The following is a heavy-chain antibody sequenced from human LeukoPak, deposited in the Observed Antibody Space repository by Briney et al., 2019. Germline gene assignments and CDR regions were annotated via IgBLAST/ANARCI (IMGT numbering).Heavy chain of an antibody. D-gene: IGHD3-10*01. CDR2: INHGGST. CDR3: ARVITMVRGVIGTNWFDP. V-gene: IGHV4-34*01. Sequence: SETLSLTCAVYGGSFSGYYWSWIRQPPGKGLEWIGEINHGGSTNYNPSLKSRVTISVDTSKNQFSLKLSSVTAADTAVYYCARVITMVRGVIGTNWFDPWGQGTLVTVSS. J-gene: IGHJ5*02. CDR1: GGSFSGYY.